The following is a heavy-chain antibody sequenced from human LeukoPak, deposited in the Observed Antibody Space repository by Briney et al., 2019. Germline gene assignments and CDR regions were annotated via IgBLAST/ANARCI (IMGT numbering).Heavy chain of an antibody. J-gene: IGHJ4*02. D-gene: IGHD3-10*01. V-gene: IGHV3-23*01. Sequence: GGSLRLSCAASGFISSSYAMNWVRQAPGKGLEWVSTISDSGSGTYYSDSVKGRFTISRDNSKNTLYLQMNSLRAEDTAVYYCTKGNYHGSGDWGQGTLVTVSS. CDR1: GFISSSYA. CDR3: TKGNYHGSGD. CDR2: ISDSGSGT.